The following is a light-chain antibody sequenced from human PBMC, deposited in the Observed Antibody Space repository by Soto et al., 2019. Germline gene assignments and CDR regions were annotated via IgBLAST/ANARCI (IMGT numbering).Light chain of an antibody. J-gene: IGLJ1*01. CDR3: KSYAGSNTYV. CDR2: EVV. Sequence: SVLTQPRSASGSPGQSVTISCTGTKNDIGVYDFVSWYQHHPGKAPRLIIYEVVQRPSGVPDRFSGSKSGNTASLTVSGLQAADEADYFCKSYAGSNTYVFGSGPKVTVL. CDR1: KNDIGVYDF. V-gene: IGLV2-8*01.